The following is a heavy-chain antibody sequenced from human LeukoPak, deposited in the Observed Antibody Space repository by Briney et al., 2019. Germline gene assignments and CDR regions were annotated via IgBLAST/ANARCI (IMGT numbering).Heavy chain of an antibody. D-gene: IGHD4-11*01. V-gene: IGHV3-23*01. Sequence: VGSLRLSCAPSGFTFSSFATSGVRQSPGKRLWCGSVFSGIGDNIDDADYVRGRLTIYRVNSKTTLYLQMNSLRAEATAVYYCARSPPYVLYSNYLFDYWGQGTLVTVSS. CDR2: FSGIGDNI. CDR3: ARSPPYVLYSNYLFDY. CDR1: GFTFSSFA. J-gene: IGHJ4*02.